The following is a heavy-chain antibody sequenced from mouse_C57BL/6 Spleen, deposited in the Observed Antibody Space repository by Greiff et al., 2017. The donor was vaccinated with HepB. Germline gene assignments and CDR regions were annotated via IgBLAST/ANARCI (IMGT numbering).Heavy chain of an antibody. CDR2: IDPNSGGT. CDR3: ARPYGSRDYFDY. D-gene: IGHD1-1*01. J-gene: IGHJ2*01. CDR1: GYTFTGYW. V-gene: IGHV1-72*01. Sequence: QVQLKESGAELMKPGASVKLSCKATGYTFTGYWIEWVKQRPGHGIEWIGRIDPNSGGTKYNEKFKSKATLTVDKPSSTAYMQLSSLTSEDSAVYYCARPYGSRDYFDYWGQGTTLTVSS.